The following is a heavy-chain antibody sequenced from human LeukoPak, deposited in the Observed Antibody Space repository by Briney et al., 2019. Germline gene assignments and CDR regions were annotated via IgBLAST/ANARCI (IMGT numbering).Heavy chain of an antibody. V-gene: IGHV5-51*01. CDR2: IYPGDSDT. Sequence: GESLKISCTGSGYSFTSYWIGWVRQMPGKVLEWMGIIYPGDSDTRYSPSFQGQVTISADKSISTAYLQRSSLKASDTAMYYCARRLQDDSSGFDYWGQGTLVTVSS. CDR3: ARRLQDDSSGFDY. J-gene: IGHJ4*02. D-gene: IGHD3-22*01. CDR1: GYSFTSYW.